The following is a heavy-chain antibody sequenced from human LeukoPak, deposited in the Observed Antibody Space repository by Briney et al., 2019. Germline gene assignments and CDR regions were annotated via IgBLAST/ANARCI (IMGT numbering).Heavy chain of an antibody. CDR1: GFTFSSYT. CDR2: IYSGGST. CDR3: ARAWSAYPFDY. Sequence: GGSLRLSCAASGFTFSSYTMSWVRQAPGKGLEWVSVIYSGGSTYYADSVKGRFTISRDNSKNTLYLQMNSLRAEDTAVYYCARAWSAYPFDYWGQGTLVTVSS. J-gene: IGHJ4*02. D-gene: IGHD3-3*01. V-gene: IGHV3-53*01.